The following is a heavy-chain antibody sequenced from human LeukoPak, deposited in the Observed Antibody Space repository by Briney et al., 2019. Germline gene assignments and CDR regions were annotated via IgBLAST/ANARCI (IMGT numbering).Heavy chain of an antibody. Sequence: QPGGSLRLSCAASGFTFSSYWMHWVRQAPGKGLVWVSRINSDGSSTNYADSVKGRFTISRDNAKNTLYLQMNSLRAEDTAVYYCASLSLGVIPAAKWGSVRNWFDPWGQGTLVIVSS. CDR2: INSDGSST. D-gene: IGHD2-2*01. J-gene: IGHJ5*02. CDR1: GFTFSSYW. V-gene: IGHV3-74*01. CDR3: ASLSLGVIPAAKWGSVRNWFDP.